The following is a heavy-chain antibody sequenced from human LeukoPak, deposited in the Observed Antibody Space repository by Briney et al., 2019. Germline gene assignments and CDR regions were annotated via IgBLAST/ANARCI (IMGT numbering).Heavy chain of an antibody. J-gene: IGHJ4*02. CDR2: ISSSGSGT. CDR1: GFTFSSYA. Sequence: GGSLRLSCAASGFTFSSYAMSWVRQAPGKGLEWVSSISSSGSGTYYADSVKGRFTISRDISKNTLYLRMNSLRAEDTAVYYCAKDGPYSGYDLARWGQGTLVTVSS. D-gene: IGHD5-12*01. V-gene: IGHV3-23*01. CDR3: AKDGPYSGYDLAR.